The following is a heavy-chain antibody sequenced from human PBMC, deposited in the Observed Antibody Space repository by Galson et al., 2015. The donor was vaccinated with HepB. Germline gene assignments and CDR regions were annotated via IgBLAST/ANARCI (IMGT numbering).Heavy chain of an antibody. CDR1: GYTFTNYG. J-gene: IGHJ5*02. CDR3: ARDYILTTRNWFDP. Sequence: SVKVSCKASGYTFTNYGVTWVRQAPGQGLEWMGWISAYSGTTNYAQKFRGRVTMTTDTSTTTVYMELRRLRSDDTAIYYCARDYILTTRNWFDPWGQGTLVTVPP. D-gene: IGHD5-12*01. V-gene: IGHV1-18*01. CDR2: ISAYSGTT.